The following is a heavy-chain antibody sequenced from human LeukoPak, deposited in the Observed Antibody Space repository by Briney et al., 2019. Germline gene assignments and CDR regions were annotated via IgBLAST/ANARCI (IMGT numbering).Heavy chain of an antibody. V-gene: IGHV3-7*01. CDR3: ARLSYDSGTHYTCYEY. CDR2: IKEDGSAK. D-gene: IGHD3-10*01. Sequence: GGSLRLSCAASGFTFSNYWMSWVRQAPGKGLEWVANIKEDGSAKYYVDSVKGRFTISRDNAKNSVYLQMSSLRAGDTAVYYCARLSYDSGTHYTCYEYWGQGTLVTVSS. J-gene: IGHJ4*02. CDR1: GFTFSNYW.